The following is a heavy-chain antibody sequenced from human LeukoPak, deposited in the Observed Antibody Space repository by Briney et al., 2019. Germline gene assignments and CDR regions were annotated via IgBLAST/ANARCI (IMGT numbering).Heavy chain of an antibody. CDR3: ARDGDYDYIWGSYRFED. Sequence: SGGFLRLSRAASGFTFSGYWMNWVRQAPGKGLEWVANINQDGTKRNYLDSVRGRFTISRDNAENSVYLQMNRLRAEDTAVYYCARDGDYDYIWGSYRFEDWGQGILVTVSS. V-gene: IGHV3-7*03. CDR2: INQDGTKR. J-gene: IGHJ4*02. D-gene: IGHD3-16*02. CDR1: GFTFSGYW.